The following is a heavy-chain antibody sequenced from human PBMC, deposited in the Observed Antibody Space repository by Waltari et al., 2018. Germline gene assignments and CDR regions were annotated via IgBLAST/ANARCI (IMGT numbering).Heavy chain of an antibody. CDR1: GGPFIRVG. D-gene: IGHD5-12*01. J-gene: IGHJ3*01. V-gene: IGHV1-69*02. CDR2: IIPMPGIT. CDR3: ARRVSTKGAFEV. Sequence: QVQLVQSGAEVKQPGSSVKVSCKSSGGPFIRVGLHWLRQAPGQGLEWMGKIIPMPGITDYEQKFQGRLRITADRSTTTGYMELRSLGSEDTAIYYCARRVSTKGAFEVWGRGTLVTVSP.